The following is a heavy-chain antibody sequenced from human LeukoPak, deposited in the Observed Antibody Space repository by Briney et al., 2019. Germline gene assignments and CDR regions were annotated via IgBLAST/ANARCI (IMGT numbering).Heavy chain of an antibody. V-gene: IGHV3-7*01. D-gene: IGHD3-22*01. Sequence: PGGSLRLSCAASGFTFSSYWMSWVRQAPGKGLEWVANIKQDGSEKYYVDSVKGRFTISRDNAKNSLYLQMNSLRAEDTAVYYCARDSPNSNNHYYHSMLWTFDYWGQGTLVTVSS. CDR3: ARDSPNSNNHYYHSMLWTFDY. CDR1: GFTFSSYW. CDR2: IKQDGSEK. J-gene: IGHJ4*02.